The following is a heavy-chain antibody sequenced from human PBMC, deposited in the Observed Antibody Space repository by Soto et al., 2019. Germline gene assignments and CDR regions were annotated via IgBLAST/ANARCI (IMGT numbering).Heavy chain of an antibody. CDR2: INPNSGGT. J-gene: IGHJ6*02. D-gene: IGHD1-26*01. CDR3: ARGGGAYSGYGMDV. V-gene: IGHV1-2*02. Sequence: ASVKVSCKASGNTFTGYYMHWVRQAPGQGLEWMGWINPNSGGTNYAQKFQGRVTMTRDTSISTAYMELSRLRSDDTAVYYCARGGGAYSGYGMDVWGQGTTVTVSS. CDR1: GNTFTGYY.